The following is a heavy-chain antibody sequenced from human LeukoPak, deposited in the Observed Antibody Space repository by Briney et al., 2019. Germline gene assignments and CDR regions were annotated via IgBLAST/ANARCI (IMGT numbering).Heavy chain of an antibody. V-gene: IGHV3-9*01. CDR2: ISWNSGSI. CDR3: AKGLKRIAVAGYFDY. J-gene: IGHJ4*02. CDR1: GFTFEDYA. Sequence: GGSLRLSCVASGFTFEDYAMYWVRQVPGKGLEWVSGISWNSGSIGYADSVKGRFTISRDNAKNSLYPQMNSLRAEDTALYYCAKGLKRIAVAGYFDYWGQGTLVTVSS. D-gene: IGHD6-13*01.